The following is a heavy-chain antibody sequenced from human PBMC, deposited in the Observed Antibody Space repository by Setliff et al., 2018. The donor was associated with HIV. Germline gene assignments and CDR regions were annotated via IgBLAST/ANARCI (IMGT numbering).Heavy chain of an antibody. CDR2: IYYSGST. CDR1: GGSISRGSYY. Sequence: SETLSLTCAVSGGSISRGSYYWNWIRLQPGKGLEWIGHIYYSGSTQYNPSLKSRIAISVDTSKDQLSLTVNSVTAADTAIYYCARSHYGMMGNWYFDLWGRGTLVTSPQ. J-gene: IGHJ2*01. CDR3: ARSHYGMMGNWYFDL. D-gene: IGHD3-10*01. V-gene: IGHV4-31*11.